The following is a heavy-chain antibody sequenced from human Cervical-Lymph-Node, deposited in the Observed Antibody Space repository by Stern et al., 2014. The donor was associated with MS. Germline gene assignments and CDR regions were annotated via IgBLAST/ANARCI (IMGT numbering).Heavy chain of an antibody. CDR2: ISYDGSNK. Sequence: VQLVESGGGVVQPGRSLRLSCAASGFTFSSYGMHWVRQAPGKGLEWVAVISYDGSNKYYADSVKGRFTISNDNSKNTLYLQLTSRRAEDTAVYYCAKDTGSMSGYEKYPYLDYGGQGPLVPVSS. CDR3: AKDTGSMSGYEKYPYLDY. D-gene: IGHD5-12*01. J-gene: IGHJ4*02. CDR1: GFTFSSYG. V-gene: IGHV3-30*18.